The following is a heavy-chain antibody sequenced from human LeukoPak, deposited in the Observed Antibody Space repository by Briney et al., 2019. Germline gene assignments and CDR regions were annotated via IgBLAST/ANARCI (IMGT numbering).Heavy chain of an antibody. D-gene: IGHD5-24*01. CDR1: GFTFSDYG. CDR2: ISSGGGYT. V-gene: IGHV3-21*05. Sequence: GRSLRLSCAASGFTFSDYGMHWVRQAPGKGLEWVSRISSGGGYTGYADSLKGRFTISRDNAKNSLHLQMNSLRAEDTAVYYCARDRRDGGYNPGDPRGFANWGQGTLVTVSS. J-gene: IGHJ4*02. CDR3: ARDRRDGGYNPGDPRGFAN.